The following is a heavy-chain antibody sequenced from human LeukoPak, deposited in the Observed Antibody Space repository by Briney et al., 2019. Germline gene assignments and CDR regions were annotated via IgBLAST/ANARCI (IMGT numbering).Heavy chain of an antibody. D-gene: IGHD2-21*01. CDR2: INHSGST. Sequence: SETLSLTCAVYGGPFSGYYWSWIRQPPGKGLEWIGEINHSGSTNYNPSLKSRVTISVDTSKNQFSLKLSSVTAADTAVYYCARKAPYSFDYWGQGTLVTVSS. CDR3: ARKAPYSFDY. J-gene: IGHJ4*02. CDR1: GGPFSGYY. V-gene: IGHV4-34*01.